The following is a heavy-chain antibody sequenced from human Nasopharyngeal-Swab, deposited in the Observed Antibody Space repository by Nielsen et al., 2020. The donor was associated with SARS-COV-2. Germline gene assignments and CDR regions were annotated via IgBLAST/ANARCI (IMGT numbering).Heavy chain of an antibody. CDR1: GGSISSYY. Sequence: SETLSLTCTVSGGSISSYYWSWIRQPPGKGLEWIGYIYYSGSTKYNPSLKSRVTISVDTSKNQFSLNLNSVTAADTAVYYCAKQNSGYDYEDRYYYYYMDVWGKGTTVTVSS. J-gene: IGHJ6*03. CDR2: IYYSGST. CDR3: AKQNSGYDYEDRYYYYYMDV. V-gene: IGHV4-59*01. D-gene: IGHD5-12*01.